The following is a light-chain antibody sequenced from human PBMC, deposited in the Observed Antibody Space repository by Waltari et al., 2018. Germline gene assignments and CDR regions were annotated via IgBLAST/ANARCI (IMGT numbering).Light chain of an antibody. J-gene: IGKJ1*01. V-gene: IGKV3-20*01. CDR2: GPS. Sequence: VVLTQSPGTLSLSLGERATLSCTVSHDCNNTSVAWYQLKPGQPPRLLLYGPSSRAPGIPNRFSGRGSGTDFTLTINRLEPDDFAVYYCQQFAGSPRWTFGQGTKVE. CDR1: HDCNNTS. CDR3: QQFAGSPRWT.